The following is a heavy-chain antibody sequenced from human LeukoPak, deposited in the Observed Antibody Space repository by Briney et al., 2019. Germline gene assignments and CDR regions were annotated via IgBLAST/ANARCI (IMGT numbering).Heavy chain of an antibody. CDR2: IWYDGSNK. Sequence: GGSLRLSCAASGFTFSSYGMHWVRQAPGKGLEWVAVIWYDGSNKYYADSVKGRFTISRDNSKNTVYLQMNSLRAEDTAVYYCAGTASNPPHFDYWGQGTLVTVSS. CDR1: GFTFSSYG. CDR3: AGTASNPPHFDY. J-gene: IGHJ4*02. D-gene: IGHD4-11*01. V-gene: IGHV3-33*01.